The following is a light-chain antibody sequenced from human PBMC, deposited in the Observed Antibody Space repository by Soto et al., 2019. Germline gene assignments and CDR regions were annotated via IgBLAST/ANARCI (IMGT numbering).Light chain of an antibody. CDR3: QQYGSSFYT. CDR1: QSVSSSY. Sequence: EIVLTQSPGTLSLSPGERATLSCRASQSVSSSYLAWYQQKPGQAPRLLIYGASSRATGIPDRFSGSGSRTDFSLTISRLEPEDFAVYYCQQYGSSFYTFGQGTMLEIK. J-gene: IGKJ2*01. V-gene: IGKV3-20*01. CDR2: GAS.